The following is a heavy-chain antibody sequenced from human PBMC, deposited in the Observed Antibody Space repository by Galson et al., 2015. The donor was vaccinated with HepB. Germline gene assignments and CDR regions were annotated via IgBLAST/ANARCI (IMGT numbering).Heavy chain of an antibody. CDR3: GRDINPRQQWQVALRY. J-gene: IGHJ4*02. V-gene: IGHV3-33*08. D-gene: IGHD6-19*01. CDR2: IWYDGSNK. CDR1: GFTFSSYG. Sequence: SLRLSCAASGFTFSSYGMHWVRQAPGKGLEWVAVIWYDGSNKYYADSVKGRFTISRDNSKNTLCLQMHSLRAEDTAVYYCGRDINPRQQWQVALRYWGQGTQVTVSS.